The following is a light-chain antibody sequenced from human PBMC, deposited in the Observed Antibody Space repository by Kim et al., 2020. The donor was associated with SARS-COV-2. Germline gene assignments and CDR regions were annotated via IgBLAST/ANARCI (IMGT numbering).Light chain of an antibody. CDR2: GAS. Sequence: SASVGDRVTLTGRASQDITNYVAWYQQTPGKVPQLLIYGASTLQSGVPSRFSGSGSGTEFTLTISSLQPEDVAAYYCQKYNSAPLTFGGGTKVEI. V-gene: IGKV1-27*01. CDR3: QKYNSAPLT. J-gene: IGKJ4*01. CDR1: QDITNY.